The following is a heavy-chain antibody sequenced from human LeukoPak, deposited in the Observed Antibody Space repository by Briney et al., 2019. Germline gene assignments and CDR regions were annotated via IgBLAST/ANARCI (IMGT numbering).Heavy chain of an antibody. V-gene: IGHV1-8*03. Sequence: GASVKVSCKASGYTFTTYDMHWVRQATGQGPEWMGWMNPASGNTVYARNFQGRVTITRDISISTAYMELSSLKSEDTAVYYCARVGCSPISCHTWFDPWGQGTLVTVSS. D-gene: IGHD2-15*01. J-gene: IGHJ5*02. CDR1: GYTFTTYD. CDR3: ARVGCSPISCHTWFDP. CDR2: MNPASGNT.